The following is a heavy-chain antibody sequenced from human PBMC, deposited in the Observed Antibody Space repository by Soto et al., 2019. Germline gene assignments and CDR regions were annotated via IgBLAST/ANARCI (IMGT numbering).Heavy chain of an antibody. V-gene: IGHV3-7*05. J-gene: IGHJ4*02. CDR3: ARGPRHSDAY. Sequence: EVQLVESGGGLVQPGGSLKISCSASGFTFSTSWMSWVRQAPGKGLEWVANIKQDGSEEYYVDSVKGRFTVSRDNAKNSLYLQMNSLRVEDMAVYFCARGPRHSDAYWGLGTLVTVSS. D-gene: IGHD5-18*01. CDR1: GFTFSTSW. CDR2: IKQDGSEE.